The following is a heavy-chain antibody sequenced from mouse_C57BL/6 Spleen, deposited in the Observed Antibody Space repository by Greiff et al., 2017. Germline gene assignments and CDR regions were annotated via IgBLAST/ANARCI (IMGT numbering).Heavy chain of an antibody. V-gene: IGHV1-42*01. CDR3: ARTSIYYYGPFAY. Sequence: EVQLQQSGPELVKPGASVKISCKASGYSFTGYYMNWVKQSPETSLEWIGEINPSTGGTTYNQKFKAKATLTVDKSSRTAYMQLNSLTSEDSAVYYCARTSIYYYGPFAYWGQGTLVTVSA. J-gene: IGHJ3*01. CDR1: GYSFTGYY. D-gene: IGHD1-1*01. CDR2: INPSTGGT.